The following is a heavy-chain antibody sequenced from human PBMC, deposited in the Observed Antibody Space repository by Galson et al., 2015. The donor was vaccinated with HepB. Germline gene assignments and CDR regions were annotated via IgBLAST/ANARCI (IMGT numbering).Heavy chain of an antibody. CDR1: GYTFSTYS. CDR3: ARGAFVAVVGGTQSNWFDP. J-gene: IGHJ5*02. V-gene: IGHV1-18*01. CDR2: ISPYNRDT. D-gene: IGHD2-15*01. Sequence: SVKVSCKASGYTFSTYSITWVRQAPGHGLEWMGWISPYNRDTTYTRKFQGRVTMTTDTFTSTAYMELRSLRSDDTAVYYCARGAFVAVVGGTQSNWFDPWGQGTLVTVSS.